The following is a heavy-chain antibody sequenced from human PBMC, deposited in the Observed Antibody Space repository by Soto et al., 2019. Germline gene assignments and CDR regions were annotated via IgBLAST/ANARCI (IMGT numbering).Heavy chain of an antibody. J-gene: IGHJ4*02. CDR3: ARGAGGGSRKDYYFDN. D-gene: IGHD2-15*01. V-gene: IGHV4-39*01. CDR2: IYYSGST. Sequence: QLQLQESGPGLVKPSETLSLTCTVSGGSISSSSYYWGWIRQPPGKGLEWIGSIYYSGSTYYNPSLKSRVPIPAARPKNQFPLKLGSGTAAATAVYYCARGAGGGSRKDYYFDNWGQGTLVTVPS. CDR1: GGSISSSSYY.